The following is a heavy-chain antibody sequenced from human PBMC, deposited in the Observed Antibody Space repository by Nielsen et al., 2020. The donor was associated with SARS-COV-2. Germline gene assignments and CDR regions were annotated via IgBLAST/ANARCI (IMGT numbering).Heavy chain of an antibody. J-gene: IGHJ2*01. CDR2: ISYDGSNK. CDR1: GFTFSSYG. V-gene: IGHV3-30*18. CDR3: AKEHGDYGLWVFWYFDL. Sequence: GGSLRLSCAASGFTFSSYGMHWVRQAPGKGLEWVAVISYDGSNKYYADSVKGRFTISRDNSKNTLYLQMNSLRAEDTAVYYCAKEHGDYGLWVFWYFDLWGRGTLVTVSS. D-gene: IGHD4-17*01.